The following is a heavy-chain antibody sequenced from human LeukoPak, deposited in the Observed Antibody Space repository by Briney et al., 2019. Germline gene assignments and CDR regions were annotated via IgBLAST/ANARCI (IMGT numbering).Heavy chain of an antibody. Sequence: SQTLSLTCAISGDSFSSNSVTWHWIRQSPSRGLEWLGRTYYRSTVYNDYAVSVRGRITVNPDTSKNQFSLHLNSVTPEDTAVYYCARRLTQYDCFDPWGQGILVTVSS. V-gene: IGHV6-1*01. J-gene: IGHJ5*02. CDR2: TYYRSTVYN. D-gene: IGHD2-2*01. CDR3: ARRLTQYDCFDP. CDR1: GDSFSSNSVT.